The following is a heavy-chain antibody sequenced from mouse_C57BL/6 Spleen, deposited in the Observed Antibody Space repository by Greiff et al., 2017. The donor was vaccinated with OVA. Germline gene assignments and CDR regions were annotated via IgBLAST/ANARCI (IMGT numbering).Heavy chain of an antibody. Sequence: VQLQQPGAELVRPGSSVKLSCKASGYTFTSYWMHWVKQRPIQGLEWIGNIDPSDSETHYNQKFKDKATLTVDKSSSTAYMRLSSLTSEDSAVYYCAREIYYGYDGGYYFDYWGQGTTLTVSS. D-gene: IGHD2-2*01. CDR2: IDPSDSET. V-gene: IGHV1-52*01. CDR1: GYTFTSYW. J-gene: IGHJ2*01. CDR3: AREIYYGYDGGYYFDY.